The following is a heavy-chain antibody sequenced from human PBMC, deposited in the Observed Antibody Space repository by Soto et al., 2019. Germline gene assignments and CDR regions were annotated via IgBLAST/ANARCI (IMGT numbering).Heavy chain of an antibody. V-gene: IGHV1-18*01. CDR2: ISGYNGNT. CDR1: GYSFTTYG. CDR3: AREGPAPYYYYGMDV. Sequence: QVQLVQSRGEVKKPGASVKVSCKTSGYSFTTYGISWVRQGPGQGLEWMGWISGYNGNTNYAQKLQGRVTMTTDTSTSTAYMELRSLRSDDTAVYYCAREGPAPYYYYGMDVWGQGSTVTVSS. J-gene: IGHJ6*02.